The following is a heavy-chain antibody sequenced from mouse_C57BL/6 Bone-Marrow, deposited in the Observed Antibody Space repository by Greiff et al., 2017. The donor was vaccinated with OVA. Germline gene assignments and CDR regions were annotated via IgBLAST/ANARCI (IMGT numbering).Heavy chain of an antibody. V-gene: IGHV1-61*01. J-gene: IGHJ3*01. Sequence: VQLQQPGAELVRPGSSVKLSCKASGYTFTSYWMDWVKQRPGQGLEWIGNIYPSDSETHYNQKFKDKATLTVDKSSSTAYMPLSSLTSEDAAVYYCAFYYYGSSPFAYWGQGTLVTVSA. CDR3: AFYYYGSSPFAY. CDR2: IYPSDSET. CDR1: GYTFTSYW. D-gene: IGHD1-1*01.